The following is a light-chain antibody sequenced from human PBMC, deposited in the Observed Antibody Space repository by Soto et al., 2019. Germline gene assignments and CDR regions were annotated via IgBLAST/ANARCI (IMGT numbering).Light chain of an antibody. V-gene: IGLV1-47*01. CDR2: KTN. Sequence: QSALTQPPSASGTPGQRVTISCSGSSSNIGNNHLFWYQQLPGTAPKLLIYKTNHRPSRGPDRFSASKSGTSASLAISGLRSEDEADYYCAAWDDSLRVWVFGGGTKVTVL. CDR3: AAWDDSLRVWV. CDR1: SSNIGNNH. J-gene: IGLJ3*02.